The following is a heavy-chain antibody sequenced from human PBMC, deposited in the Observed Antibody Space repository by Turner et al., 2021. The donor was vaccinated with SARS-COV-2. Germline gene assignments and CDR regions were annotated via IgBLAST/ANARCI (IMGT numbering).Heavy chain of an antibody. CDR3: ARVGVGGSSWPKDFDY. V-gene: IGHV1-69*01. CDR1: GGTFSTYA. J-gene: IGHJ4*02. Sequence: QVQLVQSGAEVKKPGSSVKVSCKASGGTFSTYAISWVRQAPGQGRGWMGGTIPIFGTANYARKFQGRVTITADESTSTAYMELSSLRSEDTAVYYCARVGVGGSSWPKDFDYWGQGTLVTVSS. CDR2: TIPIFGTA. D-gene: IGHD6-13*01.